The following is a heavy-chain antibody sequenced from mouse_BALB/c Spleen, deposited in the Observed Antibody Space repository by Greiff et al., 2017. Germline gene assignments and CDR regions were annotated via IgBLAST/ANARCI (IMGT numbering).Heavy chain of an antibody. D-gene: IGHD2-1*01. CDR1: GFTFSSYY. V-gene: IGHV5-6-2*01. Sequence: EVQLQESGGGLVKLGGSLKLSCAASGFTFSSYYMSWVRQTPEKRLELVAAINSNGGSTYYPDTVKGRFTISRDNAKNTLYLQMSSLKSEDTALYYCARQGNYYAMDYWGQGTSVTVSS. J-gene: IGHJ4*01. CDR3: ARQGNYYAMDY. CDR2: INSNGGST.